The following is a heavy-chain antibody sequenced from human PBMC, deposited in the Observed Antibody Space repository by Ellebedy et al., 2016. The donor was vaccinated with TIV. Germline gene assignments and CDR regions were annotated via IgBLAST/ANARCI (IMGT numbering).Heavy chain of an antibody. Sequence: GESLKISCAASGFTFSSYAMHWVRQAPGKGLEWVAVISYDGSNKYYADSVKGRFTISRDNSKNTLYLQMNSLRDEDTAVYYCARACPRGFGECGDYWGQGTLVTVSS. CDR1: GFTFSSYA. CDR3: ARACPRGFGECGDY. J-gene: IGHJ4*02. CDR2: ISYDGSNK. V-gene: IGHV3-30-3*01. D-gene: IGHD3-10*01.